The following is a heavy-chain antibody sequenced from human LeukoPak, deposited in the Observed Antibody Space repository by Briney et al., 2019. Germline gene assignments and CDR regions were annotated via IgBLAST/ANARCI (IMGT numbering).Heavy chain of an antibody. CDR3: ASRHWGDGYNREKNWFDP. Sequence: SETLSLTCAVYGGSFSGYYWSWIRQPPGKGLEWIGEINHSGSTNYNPSLKSRVTISVDTSKNQFSLKLSSVTAADTAVYYCASRHWGDGYNREKNWFDPWGQGTLVTVSS. CDR1: GGSFSGYY. CDR2: INHSGST. J-gene: IGHJ5*02. D-gene: IGHD5-24*01. V-gene: IGHV4-34*01.